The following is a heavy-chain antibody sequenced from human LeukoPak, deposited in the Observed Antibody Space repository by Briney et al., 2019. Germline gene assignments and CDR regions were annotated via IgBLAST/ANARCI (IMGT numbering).Heavy chain of an antibody. CDR3: ARGWLAETTVVTPYNY. V-gene: IGHV1-69*13. CDR1: GGTFSSYA. J-gene: IGHJ4*02. D-gene: IGHD4-23*01. Sequence: ASEKVSCKASGGTFSSYAISWVRQAPGQGLEWMGGIIPLFGTPNYAQKFQGRVTITADESTSTVYMELSSLRSEDTAVYYCARGWLAETTVVTPYNYWGQGTLVTVSS. CDR2: IIPLFGTP.